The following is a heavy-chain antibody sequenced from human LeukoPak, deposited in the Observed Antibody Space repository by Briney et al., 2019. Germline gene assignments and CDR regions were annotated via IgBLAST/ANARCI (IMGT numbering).Heavy chain of an antibody. CDR3: AREGIVVVTALFP. D-gene: IGHD2-21*02. Sequence: SETLSLTCTVSGYSISSGYYWGWIRQPPGKGLEWSGSIYHSGSTYYNPSLKSRVTISVDTSMNQFSLKLSSVTAADTAVYYCAREGIVVVTALFPWGQGTLVTVSS. CDR1: GYSISSGYY. J-gene: IGHJ5*02. CDR2: IYHSGST. V-gene: IGHV4-38-2*02.